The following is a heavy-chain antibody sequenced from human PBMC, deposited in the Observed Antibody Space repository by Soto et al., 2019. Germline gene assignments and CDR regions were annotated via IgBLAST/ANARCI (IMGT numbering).Heavy chain of an antibody. D-gene: IGHD3-16*02. CDR3: ARAIWGSYRQGALGY. Sequence: QVQLVQSGAEVKKPGASVKVSCKASGYTFTSYGISWVRQAPGPGLEWMGWISAYNGNTNYAQKLQGRATMTTDTSTRTAYMELRSLRSDATAVYYCARAIWGSYRQGALGYWGQGTLVTVSS. CDR2: ISAYNGNT. J-gene: IGHJ4*02. CDR1: GYTFTSYG. V-gene: IGHV1-18*01.